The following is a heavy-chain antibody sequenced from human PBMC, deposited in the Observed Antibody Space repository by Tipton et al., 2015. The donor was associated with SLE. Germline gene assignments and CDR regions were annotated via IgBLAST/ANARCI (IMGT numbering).Heavy chain of an antibody. Sequence: SLRLSCAASGLTFSTSAMHWVRQAPSKGLEGLAVIWYDGSNKFYADFVKGRFTITRDNSKNTVSLQMNSLRAEDTAVYFCARGRGGEFLDYWGQGTLVTVSS. CDR1: GLTFSTSA. CDR3: ARGRGGEFLDY. CDR2: IWYDGSNK. V-gene: IGHV3-33*01. D-gene: IGHD3-16*01. J-gene: IGHJ4*02.